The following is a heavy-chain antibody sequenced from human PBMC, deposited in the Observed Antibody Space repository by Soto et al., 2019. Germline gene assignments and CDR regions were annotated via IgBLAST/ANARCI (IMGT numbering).Heavy chain of an antibody. Sequence: QVQLQESGPGLVKPSETLSLTCTVSGGSISNHYWSWIRQPPGKGLEWIGYIYYNGNTNYNPSLKRRVTISVDTSKNQFSLKLSSVTAADTAVYYCARSNWYSEYWGQGTLVTVSS. CDR3: ARSNWYSEY. D-gene: IGHD7-27*01. CDR1: GGSISNHY. J-gene: IGHJ4*02. V-gene: IGHV4-59*11. CDR2: IYYNGNT.